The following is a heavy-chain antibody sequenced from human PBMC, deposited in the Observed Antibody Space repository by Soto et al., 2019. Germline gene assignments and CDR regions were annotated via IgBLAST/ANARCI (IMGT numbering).Heavy chain of an antibody. Sequence: ASVKVSCKASGGTFSSYAISWVRQAPGQGLEWMGGIIPIFGTANYAQKFQGRVTITADKSTSTAYMELSSLRSEDTAVYYCASIAAAGPVPDPWGQGTLVTVYS. J-gene: IGHJ5*02. CDR2: IIPIFGTA. D-gene: IGHD6-13*01. CDR1: GGTFSSYA. CDR3: ASIAAAGPVPDP. V-gene: IGHV1-69*06.